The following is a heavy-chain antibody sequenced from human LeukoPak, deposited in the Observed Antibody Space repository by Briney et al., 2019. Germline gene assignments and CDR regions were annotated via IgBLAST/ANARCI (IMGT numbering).Heavy chain of an antibody. V-gene: IGHV1-2*02. CDR2: INPNSGGT. CDR1: GYTFTGYY. CDR3: AQSYYYDSSGYQNP. J-gene: IGHJ5*02. Sequence: ASVKVSCKASGYTFTGYYMHWVRQAPGQGLERMGWINPNSGGTNYAQKFQGRVTMTRDTSISTAYMELSRLRSDDTAVYYCAQSYYYDSSGYQNPWGQGTLVTVSS. D-gene: IGHD3-22*01.